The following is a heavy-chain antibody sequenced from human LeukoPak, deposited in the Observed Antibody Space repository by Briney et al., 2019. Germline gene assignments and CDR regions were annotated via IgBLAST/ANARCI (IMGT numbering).Heavy chain of an antibody. CDR1: GGSISSSSYY. J-gene: IGHJ4*02. CDR2: IYYSGST. D-gene: IGHD5-24*01. V-gene: IGHV4-61*05. CDR3: ARSEGYSPFDY. Sequence: PSETLSLTCSVSGGSISSSSYYWSWIRQPPGKGLEWIGYIYYSGSTNYNPSLKSRVTISVDTSKNQFSLKLSSVTAADTAVYYCARSEGYSPFDYWGQGTLVTVSS.